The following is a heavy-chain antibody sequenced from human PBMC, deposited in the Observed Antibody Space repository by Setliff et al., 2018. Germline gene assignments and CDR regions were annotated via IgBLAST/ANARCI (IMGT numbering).Heavy chain of an antibody. CDR1: GTSLDSIANGNQF. V-gene: IGHV4-39*07. D-gene: IGHD3-3*01. J-gene: IGHJ6*03. Sequence: SETLSLTCSVSGTSLDSIANGNQFWSWIRQPPGKGLEWIGEINHSGSTNYNPSLKSRVTISVDTSKNQFSLKLSSVTAADTAVYYCARMSGFLYMDVWGKGTTVTVSS. CDR2: INHSGST. CDR3: ARMSGFLYMDV.